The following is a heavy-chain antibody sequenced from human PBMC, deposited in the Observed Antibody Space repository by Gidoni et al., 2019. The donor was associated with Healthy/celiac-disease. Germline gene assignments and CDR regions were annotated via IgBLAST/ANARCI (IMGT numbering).Heavy chain of an antibody. J-gene: IGHJ4*02. CDR3: AKPAMIVVVITPHPFDY. CDR2: ISGSGGST. V-gene: IGHV3-23*01. CDR1: GFTFSSYA. D-gene: IGHD3-22*01. Sequence: EVQLLESGGGLVQPGGSLRLSCAASGFTFSSYAMSWVRQAPGKGLEWVSAISGSGGSTYYADSVKGRFTISRDNSKNTLYLQMNSLRAEDTAVYYCAKPAMIVVVITPHPFDYWGQGTLVTVSS.